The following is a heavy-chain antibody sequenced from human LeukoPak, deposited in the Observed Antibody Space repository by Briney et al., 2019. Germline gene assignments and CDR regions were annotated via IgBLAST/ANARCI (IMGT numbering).Heavy chain of an antibody. Sequence: GGSLRLSCAASGFTFDTYGMSWVRQAPGKGLEWVSSISSNSANTYYADSMKGRFTISRDNSKNTLYLQMNSLRAEDTAVYYCAKDGTGCGGDCYSDYWGQGTLVTVSS. V-gene: IGHV3-23*01. CDR1: GFTFDTYG. D-gene: IGHD2-21*02. CDR2: ISSNSANT. CDR3: AKDGTGCGGDCYSDY. J-gene: IGHJ4*02.